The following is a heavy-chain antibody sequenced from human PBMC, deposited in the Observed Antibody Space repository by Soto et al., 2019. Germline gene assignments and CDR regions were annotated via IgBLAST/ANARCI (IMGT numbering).Heavy chain of an antibody. CDR2: IYPGDSDT. Sequence: GESLKISCKGSGYSFTSYWIGWVRQMPGKGLEWMGIIYPGDSDTRYNPSFQGQVTISADKSISTAYLQWSSLKASDTAMYYCARQTRQLASENDYWGQGTLVTVSS. J-gene: IGHJ4*02. D-gene: IGHD6-13*01. V-gene: IGHV5-51*01. CDR3: ARQTRQLASENDY. CDR1: GYSFTSYW.